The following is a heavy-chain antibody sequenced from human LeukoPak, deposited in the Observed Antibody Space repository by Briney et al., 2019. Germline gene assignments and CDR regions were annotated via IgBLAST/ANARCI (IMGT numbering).Heavy chain of an antibody. CDR1: GFTFSNYG. J-gene: IGHJ4*02. V-gene: IGHV3-33*08. CDR2: IWYDGSNQ. D-gene: IGHD6-6*01. CDR3: TRDIASRYFDY. Sequence: GGSLRLSCAASGFTFSNYGVHWVRQAPGKGLEWVAVIWYDGSNQYYADSVKGRFTISRDNSKNTLYLQMNSLRAEDTALYYCTRDIASRYFDYWGQGTLVTVSS.